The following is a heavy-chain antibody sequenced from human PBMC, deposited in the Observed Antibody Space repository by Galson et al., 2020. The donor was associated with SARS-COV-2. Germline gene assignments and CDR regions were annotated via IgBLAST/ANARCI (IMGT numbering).Heavy chain of an antibody. CDR3: ARDTGPLRFLEWLFDY. D-gene: IGHD3-3*01. CDR1: GGTFSSYA. V-gene: IGHV1-69*13. CDR2: IIPIFGTA. J-gene: IGHJ4*02. Sequence: SVKVSCKASGGTFSSYAISWVRQAPGQGLEWMGGIIPIFGTANYAQKFQGRVTITADESTSTAYMELSSLRSEDTDVYYCARDTGPLRFLEWLFDYWGQGTLVTVSS.